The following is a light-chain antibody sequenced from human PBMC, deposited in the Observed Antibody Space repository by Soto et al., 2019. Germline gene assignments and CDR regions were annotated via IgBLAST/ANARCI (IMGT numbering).Light chain of an antibody. Sequence: EIVLTQSPPTLCLSPGERATLSCLASQSVSSSYLAWYQQKPGQAPRLLIYGASDRATGIPDRFTGSGSGTDFTLTISRLEPEDFAVYYCQQYGSLPQTFGQGTKVDIK. CDR3: QQYGSLPQT. J-gene: IGKJ1*01. CDR1: QSVSSSY. CDR2: GAS. V-gene: IGKV3-20*01.